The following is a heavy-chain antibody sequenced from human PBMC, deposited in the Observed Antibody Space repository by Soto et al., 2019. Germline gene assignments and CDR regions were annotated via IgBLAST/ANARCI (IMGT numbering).Heavy chain of an antibody. CDR2: TYYRSKWYN. CDR3: AGAESYSYTYSLDY. Sequence: SQTLSLTCDISGDSVSSNSAAWNWIRQSPSRGLEWLGRTYYRSKWYNDYAVSVKSRIIISPDTSKNHFSLQLNSVTPEDTAVYYCAGAESYSYTYSLDYWGQGTLVTVSS. J-gene: IGHJ4*02. CDR1: GDSVSSNSAA. V-gene: IGHV6-1*01. D-gene: IGHD5-18*01.